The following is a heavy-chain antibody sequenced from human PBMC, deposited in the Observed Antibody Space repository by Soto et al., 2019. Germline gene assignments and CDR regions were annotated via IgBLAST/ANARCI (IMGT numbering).Heavy chain of an antibody. V-gene: IGHV4-34*01. J-gene: IGHJ4*02. Sequence: SETLSLTCAVYGGSFSGYYWSWVRQPPGKGLEWIGEINHSGSTNYNPSLKSRVTISVDTSKNQFSLKLSSVTAADTAVYYCARVGYCTNGVCFAYFDYWGQGTLVTVSS. CDR2: INHSGST. CDR3: ARVGYCTNGVCFAYFDY. CDR1: GGSFSGYY. D-gene: IGHD2-8*01.